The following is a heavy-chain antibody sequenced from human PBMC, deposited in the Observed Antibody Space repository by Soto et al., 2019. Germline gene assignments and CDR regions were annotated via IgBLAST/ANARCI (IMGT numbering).Heavy chain of an antibody. CDR2: IYYSGST. D-gene: IGHD6-13*01. CDR3: IAAAGIYWFDP. Sequence: ASETLSLTCTVSGGSISSSSYYWGWIRQPPGKGLEWIGSIYYSGSTYYNPSLKSRVTISVDTSKNQFSLKLSSVTAADTAVYRCIAAAGIYWFDPWGQGTLVTVSS. CDR1: GGSISSSSYY. V-gene: IGHV4-39*01. J-gene: IGHJ5*02.